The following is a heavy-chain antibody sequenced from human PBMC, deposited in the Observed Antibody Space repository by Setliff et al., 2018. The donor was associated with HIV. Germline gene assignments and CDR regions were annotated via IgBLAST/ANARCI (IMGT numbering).Heavy chain of an antibody. Sequence: PSETLSLTCSVSGGSISNNDYYWGWTRQSPGKGLEWIGTIFNSGSSYYNPSLESRVTISVDTSQNQFSLRLRSVTAADTAVYYCARHPLTDWYFDLWGRGTLVTVSS. CDR1: GGSISNNDYY. D-gene: IGHD7-27*01. J-gene: IGHJ2*01. V-gene: IGHV4-39*01. CDR2: IFNSGSS. CDR3: ARHPLTDWYFDL.